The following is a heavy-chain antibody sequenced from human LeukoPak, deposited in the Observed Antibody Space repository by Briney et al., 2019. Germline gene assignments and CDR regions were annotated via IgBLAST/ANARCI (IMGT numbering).Heavy chain of an antibody. CDR1: GFTFSSYS. CDR3: ARDNPTYYDFWSGYYLDY. J-gene: IGHJ4*02. CDR2: ISSSSSTI. D-gene: IGHD3-3*01. Sequence: SGGSLRLSCAASGFTFSSYSMNWVRQAPGKGLEWVSYISSSSSTIYYADSVKGRFTISRDNAKNSLYLQMNSLRAEDTAVYYCARDNPTYYDFWSGYYLDYWGQGTLVTVSS. V-gene: IGHV3-48*01.